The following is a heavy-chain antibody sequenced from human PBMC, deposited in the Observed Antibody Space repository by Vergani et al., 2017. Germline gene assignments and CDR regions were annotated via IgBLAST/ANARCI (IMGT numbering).Heavy chain of an antibody. CDR2: IIPILGIA. Sequence: QVQLVQSGAEVKKPGSSVKVSCKASGGTFSSYAISWVRQAPGQGLEWMGRIIPILGIANYAQKFQGRVTITADKSTSTAYMELSSLRSEDTAVYYCARLLTTVTANCDDWGQGTLVTVSS. J-gene: IGHJ4*02. CDR1: GGTFSSYA. CDR3: ARLLTTVTANCDD. D-gene: IGHD4-17*01. V-gene: IGHV1-69*04.